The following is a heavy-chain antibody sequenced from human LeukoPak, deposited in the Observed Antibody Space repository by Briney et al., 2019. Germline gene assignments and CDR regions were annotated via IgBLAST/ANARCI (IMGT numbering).Heavy chain of an antibody. Sequence: GSLRLSCAASGFSFTDVWMSWVRQAPGRGLEWVGRIKSKADGGRAEYAATVKGRFFISRDDAKSTLYVQMNRLRTEDTAVYYCTTEKDLYYYDSSGYFHWGRGSLVTVSS. V-gene: IGHV3-15*01. D-gene: IGHD3-22*01. J-gene: IGHJ4*02. CDR2: IKSKADGGRA. CDR3: TTEKDLYYYDSSGYFH. CDR1: GFSFTDVW.